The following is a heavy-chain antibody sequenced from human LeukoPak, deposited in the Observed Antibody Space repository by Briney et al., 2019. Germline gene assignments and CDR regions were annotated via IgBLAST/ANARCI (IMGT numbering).Heavy chain of an antibody. V-gene: IGHV4-30-4*01. CDR2: IYYSGST. CDR1: GGSISSGDYY. D-gene: IGHD3-10*01. CDR3: TVRGVIGDDY. Sequence: PSETLSLTCTVSGGSISSGDYYWSWIRQPPGKGLEWIGYIYYSGSTYYNLSLKSRVTISVDTSKNQFSLKLSSVTAADTAVYYCTVRGVIGDDYWGQGTLVTVSS. J-gene: IGHJ4*02.